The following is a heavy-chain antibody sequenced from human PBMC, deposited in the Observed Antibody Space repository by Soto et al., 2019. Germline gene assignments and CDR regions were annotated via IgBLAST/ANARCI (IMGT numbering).Heavy chain of an antibody. D-gene: IGHD5-18*01. CDR1: GYTFTSYY. J-gene: IGHJ4*02. V-gene: IGHV1-46*01. CDR2: INPSGGST. Sequence: ASVKVSCKASGYTFTSYYIHWVRQAPGQGLEWMGIINPSGGSTTYAQKFQGRVTMTRDTSTSSVYLELSSLRSDDTAVYYCARGLDTGMAPYYFDCWGQGTLVTVSS. CDR3: ARGLDTGMAPYYFDC.